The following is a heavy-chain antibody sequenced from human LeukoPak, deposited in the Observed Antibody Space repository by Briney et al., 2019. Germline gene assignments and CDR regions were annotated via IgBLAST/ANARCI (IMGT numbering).Heavy chain of an antibody. J-gene: IGHJ3*02. CDR3: ARGYGSGPDAFDI. D-gene: IGHD3-10*01. V-gene: IGHV4-38-2*02. Sequence: PSETLSLTCTVSAYSISSGYYWGWIRQPPGKGLEWIGSIYHSGSTYYNPSLKSRVTISVDTSKNQFSLKLSSVTAADTAVYYCARGYGSGPDAFDIWGQGTMVTVSS. CDR2: IYHSGST. CDR1: AYSISSGYY.